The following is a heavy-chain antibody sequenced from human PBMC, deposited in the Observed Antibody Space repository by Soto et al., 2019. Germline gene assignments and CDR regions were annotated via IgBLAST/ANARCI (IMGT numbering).Heavy chain of an antibody. CDR3: ARGGHVVVVTAALDY. CDR1: GDTFTAYY. CDR2: VNPSGGHT. V-gene: IGHV1-46*01. D-gene: IGHD2-21*02. J-gene: IGHJ4*02. Sequence: QVQLMQSGAEVKKPGASVKVSCKASGDTFTAYYIHWVRQAPGQGLEWMGTVNPSGGHTTYAQHFLGRVTMTRDTSTSTLYMELTSLTSDATAIYYCARGGHVVVVTAALDYWGQGTLVTVSS.